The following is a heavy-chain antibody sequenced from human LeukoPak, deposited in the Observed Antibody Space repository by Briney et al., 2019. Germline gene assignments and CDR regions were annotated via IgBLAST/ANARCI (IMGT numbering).Heavy chain of an antibody. J-gene: IGHJ6*03. CDR2: IYYSGST. CDR1: GGSISSSSYY. CDR3: ARLRLLFRNYYYMDV. Sequence: SETLSLTCTVSGGSISSSSYYWGWIRQPPGKGLEWIGSIYYSGSTYYNPSLKSRVTISVDTSKNQFSLKLSSVTAADTAVYYCARLRLLFRNYYYMDVWGNGTTVTVSS. V-gene: IGHV4-39*07. D-gene: IGHD2-21*01.